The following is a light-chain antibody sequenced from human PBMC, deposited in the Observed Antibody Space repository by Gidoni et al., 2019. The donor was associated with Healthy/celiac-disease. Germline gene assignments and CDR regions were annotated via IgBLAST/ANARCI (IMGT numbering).Light chain of an antibody. Sequence: DIQMTPSPSSLSASVGDRVTIPCRASQSISSYLNWYQQKPGKAPKLLIYAASSLQSGVPSRFSGSGSGKDFTLTISSLQPEDFATYYCQQSYSTPTFGQGTKVEIK. CDR3: QQSYSTPT. V-gene: IGKV1-39*01. CDR2: AAS. J-gene: IGKJ1*01. CDR1: QSISSY.